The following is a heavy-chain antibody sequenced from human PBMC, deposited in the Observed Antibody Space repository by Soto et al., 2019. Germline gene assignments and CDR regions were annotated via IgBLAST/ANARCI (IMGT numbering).Heavy chain of an antibody. CDR1: GFTISGKKY. J-gene: IGHJ3*01. CDR3: ATWHEREHAYDV. D-gene: IGHD1-1*01. CDR2: LYDIDGS. V-gene: IGHV3-53*01. Sequence: GSLRLSCAAFGFTISGKKYVAWVRQAPGKGLEWVSALYDIDGSFYADSVKGRFTTSSDSSKTTVYLQMNDLRPDDTAVYYCATWHEREHAYDVWGLGTTVTVSS.